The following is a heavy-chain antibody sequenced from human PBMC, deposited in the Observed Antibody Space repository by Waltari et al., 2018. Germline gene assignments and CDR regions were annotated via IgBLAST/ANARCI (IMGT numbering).Heavy chain of an antibody. V-gene: IGHV4-39*07. CDR3: ARGFGSATTSRFDP. CDR1: SGSISSSSYY. D-gene: IGHD5-12*01. Sequence: QLQLQESGTGLVKPPETLSLTCTVSSGSISSSSYYWGWIRQPPEKGLEWVASMDYSGRTYYNPSLKSRVTISVDTSKNQFSLEVRSVTAADTAVYYCARGFGSATTSRFDPWGQGIVVTVSS. CDR2: MDYSGRT. J-gene: IGHJ5*02.